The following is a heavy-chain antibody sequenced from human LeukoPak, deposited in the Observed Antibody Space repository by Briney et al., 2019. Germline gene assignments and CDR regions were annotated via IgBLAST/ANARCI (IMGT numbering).Heavy chain of an antibody. V-gene: IGHV3-74*01. CDR3: ARVARHSDILTGYYVDY. CDR1: GFTFSTFW. J-gene: IGHJ4*02. D-gene: IGHD3-9*01. CDR2: INSDGSGT. Sequence: GGSLRLPCAASGFTFSTFWMHWVRQAPGKGLVWVSRINSDGSGTSYADSVKGRFTISRDNAKNTLFLQMNSLRAEDTAVYSCARVARHSDILTGYYVDYWGQGTLVTVSS.